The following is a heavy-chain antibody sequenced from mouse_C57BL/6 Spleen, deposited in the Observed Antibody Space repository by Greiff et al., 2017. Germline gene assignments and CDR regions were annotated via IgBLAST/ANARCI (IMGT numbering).Heavy chain of an antibody. Sequence: EVQRVESGGGLVKPGGSLKLSCAASGFTFSDYGMHWVRQAPEKGLEWVAYISSGRSTIYYADTVKGRFTISRDNAKHTLFLQMTSLRAEDTAMYYCARSTVVATNDYWGQGTTLTVSS. CDR3: ARSTVVATNDY. D-gene: IGHD1-1*01. CDR1: GFTFSDYG. CDR2: ISSGRSTI. J-gene: IGHJ2*01. V-gene: IGHV5-17*01.